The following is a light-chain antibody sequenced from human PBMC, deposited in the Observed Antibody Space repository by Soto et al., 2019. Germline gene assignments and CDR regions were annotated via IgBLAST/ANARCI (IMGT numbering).Light chain of an antibody. CDR3: QHYNNWPFT. CDR2: GAS. CDR1: QSVSSN. Sequence: EIVMTQSPDTLSVSPGERATLSCRSSQSVSSNLAWYQQKPGQAPTLLIFGASARATGIPARFSGSGSGTEFTLTISSLQSEDFAVYYCQHYNNWPFTFGQGTKLEIK. J-gene: IGKJ2*01. V-gene: IGKV3-15*01.